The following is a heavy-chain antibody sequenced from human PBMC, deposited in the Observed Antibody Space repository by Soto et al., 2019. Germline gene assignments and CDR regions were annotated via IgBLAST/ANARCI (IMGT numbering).Heavy chain of an antibody. CDR1: GGSISSSNW. V-gene: IGHV4-4*02. Sequence: SETLSLTCAVSGGSISSSNWWSWVRQPPGKGLEWIGEIYHSGSTNYNPSLKSRVTISVDKSKNQFSLKLSSVTAADTAVYYCARGTYYYDSSGQNFQHWGQGTLVTVSS. J-gene: IGHJ1*01. CDR3: ARGTYYYDSSGQNFQH. D-gene: IGHD3-22*01. CDR2: IYHSGST.